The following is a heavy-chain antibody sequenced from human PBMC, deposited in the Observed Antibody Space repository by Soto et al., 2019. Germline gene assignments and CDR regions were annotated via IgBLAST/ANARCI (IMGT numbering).Heavy chain of an antibody. J-gene: IGHJ6*02. CDR1: GFTFSSYA. CDR3: AKYQISGSLTIRFYYYYGMDV. Sequence: PGGSLRLSCAASGFTFSSYAMSWVHQAPGKGLEWVSAISGSGGSTYYADSVKGRFTISRDNSKNTLYLQMNSLRAEDTAVYYCAKYQISGSLTIRFYYYYGMDVWGQGTTVTVSS. CDR2: ISGSGGST. D-gene: IGHD3-10*01. V-gene: IGHV3-23*01.